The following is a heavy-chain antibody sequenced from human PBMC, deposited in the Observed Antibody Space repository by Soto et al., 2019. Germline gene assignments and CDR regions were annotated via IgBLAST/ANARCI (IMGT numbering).Heavy chain of an antibody. Sequence: QVQLVESGGGWVKPGGSLRLSCAASGFTFSDYYMSWIRQAPGKGLEWVSYISSSSSYTNYADSVKGRFTISRDNAKNSLYLQMNSLRAEDTAVYYCARDPQGTGDWFDHWGQGTLVTVSS. V-gene: IGHV3-11*05. J-gene: IGHJ5*02. D-gene: IGHD2-8*02. CDR2: ISSSSSYT. CDR1: GFTFSDYY. CDR3: ARDPQGTGDWFDH.